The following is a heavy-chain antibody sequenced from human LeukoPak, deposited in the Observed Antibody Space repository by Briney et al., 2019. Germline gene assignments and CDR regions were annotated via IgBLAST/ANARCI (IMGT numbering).Heavy chain of an antibody. CDR2: ISGSGAIT. J-gene: IGHJ4*02. D-gene: IGHD3-9*01. Sequence: GGSLRLSCAASKFTFSTSAMSWVRQAPGKGLEWVSAISGSGAITYYVDSVKGRFTISRDNSKNTLYLEMSSLRSDDTAVYYCAKESQTYYDIMTGYPNYYFDYWGQGTLVTVSS. V-gene: IGHV3-23*01. CDR3: AKESQTYYDIMTGYPNYYFDY. CDR1: KFTFSTSA.